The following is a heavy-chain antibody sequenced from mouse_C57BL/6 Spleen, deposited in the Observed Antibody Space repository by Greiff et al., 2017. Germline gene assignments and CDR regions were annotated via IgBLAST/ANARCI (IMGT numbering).Heavy chain of an antibody. Sequence: QVQLQQSGAELVRPGTSVKVSCKASGYAFTNYLIEWVKQRPGQGLEWIGVINPGSGGTNYNEKFKGKATLTADKSSSTAYMQLSSLTSEDSAVYFCARYYYGSSLLFADWGQGTLVTVSA. V-gene: IGHV1-54*01. J-gene: IGHJ3*01. CDR1: GYAFTNYL. D-gene: IGHD1-1*01. CDR2: INPGSGGT. CDR3: ARYYYGSSLLFAD.